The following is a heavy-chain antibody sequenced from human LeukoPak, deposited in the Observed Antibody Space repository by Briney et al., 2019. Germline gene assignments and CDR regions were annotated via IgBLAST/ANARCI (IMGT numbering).Heavy chain of an antibody. CDR1: GFTFGSYA. D-gene: IGHD5-18*01. CDR3: AKDTSMVIDY. J-gene: IGHJ4*02. CDR2: ISSSGGNT. Sequence: GGSLRLSCAASGFTFGSYAMSWVRQAPGKGLEWVSVISSSGGNTYYADSVKGRFTISRDSSKNTLYLQMNSLRADDTAIYYCAKDTSMVIDYWGQGTLVTVSS. V-gene: IGHV3-23*01.